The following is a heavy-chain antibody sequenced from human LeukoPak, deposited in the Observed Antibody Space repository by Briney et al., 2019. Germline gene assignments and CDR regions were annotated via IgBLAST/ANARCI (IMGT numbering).Heavy chain of an antibody. V-gene: IGHV4-34*01. CDR3: ARVRVYGMDV. CDR2: INHSGST. Sequence: SETLSLTCAVYGGSFSGYYWSWIRQPPGNGLEWIGEINHSGSTNYNPSLKSRVTISVDTSKNQFSLKLSSVTAADTAVYYCARVRVYGMDVWGQGTTVTVSS. J-gene: IGHJ6*02. CDR1: GGSFSGYY.